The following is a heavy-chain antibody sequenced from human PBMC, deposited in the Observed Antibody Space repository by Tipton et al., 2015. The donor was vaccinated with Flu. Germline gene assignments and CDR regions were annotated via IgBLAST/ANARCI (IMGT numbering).Heavy chain of an antibody. J-gene: IGHJ4*02. CDR2: IKQDGSKK. CDR1: GFTFSDYW. D-gene: IGHD2-15*01. CDR3: VKEVGGGGCH. Sequence: SLRLSCAASGFTFSDYWMTWVRQAPGKGLEWVANIKQDGSKKYYVDSVKGRFTISRDNAKNSLYLQMNSLRAEDTAVYYCVKEVGGGGCHWGQGTLLTVSS. V-gene: IGHV3-7*01.